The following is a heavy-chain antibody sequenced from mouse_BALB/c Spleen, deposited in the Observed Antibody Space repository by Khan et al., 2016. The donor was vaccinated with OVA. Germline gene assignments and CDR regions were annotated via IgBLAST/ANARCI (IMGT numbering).Heavy chain of an antibody. J-gene: IGHJ3*01. CDR2: IYPGNSDT. CDR3: TYDGYYVGWFAY. CDR1: GNTFTSDW. V-gene: IGHV1-5*01. D-gene: IGHD2-3*01. Sequence: VQLKESGTVLVRPGASVKMSCKASGNTFTSDWIHWVKQRPGQGLEWIGAIYPGNSDTNYNQKFKGKAKLTAVTSTSTAYMELSSLTNEDSAVYYCTYDGYYVGWFAYWGQGTLVTVSA.